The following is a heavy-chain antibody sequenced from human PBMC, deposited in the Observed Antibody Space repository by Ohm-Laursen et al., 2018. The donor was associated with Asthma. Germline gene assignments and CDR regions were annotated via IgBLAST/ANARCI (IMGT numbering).Heavy chain of an antibody. Sequence: ASVKVSCKTSGYTFSDYAIHWARQAPGQRPEWMGRTNPDSGNTQYSHKFQGRVTISSDTSATTAYLELSSLRSEDTAVYYCAIGAGTDYFDPWGQGTQVTVSS. J-gene: IGHJ5*02. CDR1: GYTFSDYA. V-gene: IGHV1-3*01. CDR2: TNPDSGNT. D-gene: IGHD3-16*01. CDR3: AIGAGTDYFDP.